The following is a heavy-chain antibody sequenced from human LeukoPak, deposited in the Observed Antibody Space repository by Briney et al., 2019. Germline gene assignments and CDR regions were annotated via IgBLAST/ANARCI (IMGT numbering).Heavy chain of an antibody. Sequence: GGSLRLSCAASGFTFSSYEMNWVRQAPGKGLGWVSFISSSGNTIYYADSVKGRFIISRDNAKNSLYLQMNSLRTEDAAIYYCARERPGEDTFDIWGQGTMVTVSS. V-gene: IGHV3-48*03. CDR3: ARERPGEDTFDI. CDR2: ISSSGNTI. J-gene: IGHJ3*02. CDR1: GFTFSSYE. D-gene: IGHD7-27*01.